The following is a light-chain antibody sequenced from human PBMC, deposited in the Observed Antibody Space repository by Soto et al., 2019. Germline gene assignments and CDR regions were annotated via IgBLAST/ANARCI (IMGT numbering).Light chain of an antibody. CDR1: QGIANY. CDR2: AAS. CDR3: QKYNSVPWT. J-gene: IGKJ1*01. Sequence: DIPMTQSPSSLSASLGDRVTITCRARQGIANYLAWYQQKPGRTPSLLIYAASTLQSGVSSRFSGSGSGTDFTLTISSLQPEDVATYYCQKYNSVPWTFGQGTKVEVK. V-gene: IGKV1-27*01.